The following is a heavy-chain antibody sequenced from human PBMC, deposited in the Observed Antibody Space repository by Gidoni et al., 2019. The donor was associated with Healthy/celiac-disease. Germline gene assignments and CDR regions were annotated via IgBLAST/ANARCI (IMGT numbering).Heavy chain of an antibody. D-gene: IGHD5-18*01. CDR2: IYTSGIT. J-gene: IGHJ4*02. V-gene: IGHV4-61*02. Sequence: QVQLQESGPGLVKPSQTLSLTCTVSGGSISSGNYYWSWIRQPAGKGLEWIGRIYTSGITNYNPSLKSRVTISVDTSKNQFSLKLSSVTATDTAVYYCASGYSYGYGPIDFWGQGTLVTVSS. CDR1: GGSISSGNYY. CDR3: ASGYSYGYGPIDF.